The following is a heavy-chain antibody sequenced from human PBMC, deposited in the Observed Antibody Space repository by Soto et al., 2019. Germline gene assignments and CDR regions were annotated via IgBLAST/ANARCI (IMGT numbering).Heavy chain of an antibody. J-gene: IGHJ6*02. CDR1: GGSISSGGYS. CDR3: ASVGYYYYGMDV. V-gene: IGHV4-30-2*01. CDR2: IYHSGST. Sequence: QLQLQESGSGLVKPSQTLSLTCAVSGGSISSGGYSWSWIRQPPGKGLEWIGYIYHSGSTYYNPSLKSRVTISADRSKNQFSLKLSSVTAADTAVYYCASVGYYYYGMDVWGQGTTVTVSS.